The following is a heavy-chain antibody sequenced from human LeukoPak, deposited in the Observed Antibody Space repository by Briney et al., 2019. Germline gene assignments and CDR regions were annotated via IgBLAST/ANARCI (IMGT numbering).Heavy chain of an antibody. J-gene: IGHJ3*02. CDR3: AKDLSGWYAFDI. CDR1: GFAFADYA. CDR2: ISWNSGSI. Sequence: GGSLRLSCVASGFAFADYAMHWVRQAPGKGLEWVSGISWNSGSIGYADSVKGRFTISRDNAKNSLYLQMNSLRVEDLALYYCAKDLSGWYAFDIWGQGTMVTVSS. V-gene: IGHV3-9*03. D-gene: IGHD6-19*01.